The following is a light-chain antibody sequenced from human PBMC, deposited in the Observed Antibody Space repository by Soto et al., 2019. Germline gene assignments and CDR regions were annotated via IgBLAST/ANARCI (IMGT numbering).Light chain of an antibody. J-gene: IGKJ4*01. CDR1: QSVSSSS. CDR3: QEDGSSPLT. V-gene: IGKV3-20*01. Sequence: EIVLTQSPGTLSLSPGERVTLSWRASQSVSSSSLAWYQQKPGQAPRLLIYGASRRATGIPDRLSGSGSGTEFPLTLSRLDPEDCEVYYCQEDGSSPLTFGGGTKVEIK. CDR2: GAS.